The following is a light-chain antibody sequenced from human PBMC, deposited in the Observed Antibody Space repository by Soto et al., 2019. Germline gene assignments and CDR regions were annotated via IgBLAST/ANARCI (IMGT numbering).Light chain of an antibody. J-gene: IGKJ5*01. CDR2: GAS. V-gene: IGKV3-20*01. CDR3: QQYGSSST. CDR1: QSVSNNY. Sequence: EIVMTQSPGTLSLSPGERATLSCRASQSVSNNYLAWYQQKPGQAPRLLIYGASSRATGIPDRFSGSGSGTDFTLTISRLEPDDFAVYYCQQYGSSSTFGQGTRLENK.